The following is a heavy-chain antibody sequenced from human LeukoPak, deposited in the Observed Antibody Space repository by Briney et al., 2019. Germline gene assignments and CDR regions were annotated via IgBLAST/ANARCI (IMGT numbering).Heavy chain of an antibody. CDR3: ARAGRRPPGYSGSGSYFLFDY. J-gene: IGHJ4*02. CDR2: INAGNGNT. Sequence: ASVKVSCKASGYTFTSYAMHWVRQAPGQRLEWMGWINAGNGNTKYSREFQGRVTITRDTSASTADMELSSLRSEDMAVYYCARAGRRPPGYSGSGSYFLFDYWGQGTLVTVSS. CDR1: GYTFTSYA. D-gene: IGHD3-10*01. V-gene: IGHV1-3*03.